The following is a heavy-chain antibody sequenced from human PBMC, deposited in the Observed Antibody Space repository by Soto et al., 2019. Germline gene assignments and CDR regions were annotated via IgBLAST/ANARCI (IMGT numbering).Heavy chain of an antibody. CDR2: IRSKAYGGTT. Sequence: GGSLRLSCTASGFTFGYYAMSWVRQAPGKGLEWVGFIRSKAYGGTTEYAASVKGRFTISRDDSKSIAYLQMNSLKTEDTAVYYCTRGSQAYYYYYYGMDVWGQGTTVTVSS. CDR3: TRGSQAYYYYYYGMDV. CDR1: GFTFGYYA. V-gene: IGHV3-49*04. J-gene: IGHJ6*02.